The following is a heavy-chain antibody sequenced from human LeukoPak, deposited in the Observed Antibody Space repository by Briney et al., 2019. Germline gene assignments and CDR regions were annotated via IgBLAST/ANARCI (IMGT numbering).Heavy chain of an antibody. D-gene: IGHD3-10*01. CDR2: MNPNSGNT. CDR3: ARGILWFGDDV. CDR1: GYTSTSYD. J-gene: IGHJ6*04. Sequence: ASVKVSCKASGYTSTSYDINWVRQATGQGLEWMGWMNPNSGNTGYAQKFQDRVTMTRNTSISTAYMELSSLRSEDTAVYYCARGILWFGDDVWGKGTTVTISS. V-gene: IGHV1-8*01.